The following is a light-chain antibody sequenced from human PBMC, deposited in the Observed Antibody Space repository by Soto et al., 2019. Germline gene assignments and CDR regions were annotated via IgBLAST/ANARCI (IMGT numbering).Light chain of an antibody. CDR3: QQYYSTPYT. J-gene: IGKJ2*01. Sequence: DIQMTQSPSSLSASVGDRITITCRASQSISSYLNWYYQKPGKAPKLLISAASSLHSGVPDRFSGSGSGTDFTLTISSLQAEDVAVYYCQQYYSTPYTFGQGTKLEIK. V-gene: IGKV1-39*01. CDR2: AAS. CDR1: QSISSY.